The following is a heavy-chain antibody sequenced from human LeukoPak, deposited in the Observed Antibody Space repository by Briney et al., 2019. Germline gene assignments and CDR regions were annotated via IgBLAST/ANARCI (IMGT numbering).Heavy chain of an antibody. CDR3: ARVYYSSSYDYWYFDL. Sequence: SETLSLTCTVSGASISSSFWTWIRQPPGKGLEWIGYIYYSGSTNYNPSLKSRVTISVDTSKKQLSLKLSSVTAADTAVYYCARVYYSSSYDYWYFDLWGRGTLVTVSS. CDR2: IYYSGST. J-gene: IGHJ2*01. V-gene: IGHV4-59*01. D-gene: IGHD6-13*01. CDR1: GASISSSF.